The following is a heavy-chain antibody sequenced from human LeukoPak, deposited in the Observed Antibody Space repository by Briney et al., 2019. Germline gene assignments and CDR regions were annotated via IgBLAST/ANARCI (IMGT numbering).Heavy chain of an antibody. CDR3: ARDSSTWRTLNSIKIDY. Sequence: ASVKVSCKASGYTFTGYYMHWVRQAPGQGLEWMGRINPNSGGTNYAQKFQGRVTMTRDTSISTAYMELSRLRSDDTAVYYCARDSSTWRTLNSIKIDYWGQGTLVTVSS. J-gene: IGHJ4*02. D-gene: IGHD6-13*01. V-gene: IGHV1-2*06. CDR1: GYTFTGYY. CDR2: INPNSGGT.